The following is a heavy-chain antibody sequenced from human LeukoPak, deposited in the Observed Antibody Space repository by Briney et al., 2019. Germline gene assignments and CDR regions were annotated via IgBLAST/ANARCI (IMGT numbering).Heavy chain of an antibody. J-gene: IGHJ4*02. D-gene: IGHD6-19*01. Sequence: GGSLRLSCVASGFTFNTYSMNWVRQAPGKGLEWVSSITSPVGRIYYADSLKGRITISRDNARSSLYLEMTSLRAEDTAVYYCATDGRSSGWYGFDYWGQGTLVTVSS. CDR2: ITSPVGRI. CDR1: GFTFNTYS. CDR3: ATDGRSSGWYGFDY. V-gene: IGHV3-21*01.